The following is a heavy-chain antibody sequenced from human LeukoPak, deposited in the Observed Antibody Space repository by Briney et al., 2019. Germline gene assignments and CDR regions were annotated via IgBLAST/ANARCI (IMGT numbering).Heavy chain of an antibody. CDR3: ARGSHYYDSSGYYYSYWYFDL. D-gene: IGHD3-22*01. Sequence: SETLSLTCTVSGGSISSYYWSWIRQPPGKGLEWIGYIYYSGSTNYNPSLKSRVTISVDTSKNQFSLKLSSVTAADTAVYYCARGSHYYDSSGYYYSYWYFDLWGRGTLVTVSS. J-gene: IGHJ2*01. CDR1: GGSISSYY. CDR2: IYYSGST. V-gene: IGHV4-59*01.